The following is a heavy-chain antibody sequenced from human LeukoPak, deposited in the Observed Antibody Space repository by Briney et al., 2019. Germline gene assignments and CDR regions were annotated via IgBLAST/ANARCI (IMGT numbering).Heavy chain of an antibody. CDR3: ARALNYGDYFDY. CDR1: GGSFSGYY. Sequence: SETLSLTCAVYGGSFSGYYWSWIRQPPGKGLEWIGYIYHSGSTYYNPSLKSRVTISVDRSKNQFSLKLSSVTAADTAVYYCARALNYGDYFDYWGQGTLVTVSS. V-gene: IGHV4-30-2*01. D-gene: IGHD4-17*01. J-gene: IGHJ4*02. CDR2: IYHSGST.